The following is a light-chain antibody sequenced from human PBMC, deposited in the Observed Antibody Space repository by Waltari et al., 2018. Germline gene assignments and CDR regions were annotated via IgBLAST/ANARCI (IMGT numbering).Light chain of an antibody. CDR3: QQYNSWPPYS. V-gene: IGKV3-15*01. CDR1: QSISSN. Sequence: EIVLTQSPAPLSVSPGERATLSCRARQSISSNLAWYQQKPGHAPRLLIYGASTRATGIPARFSGSGSGTEFTLTISSLQSEDFAVYYCQQYNSWPPYSFGQGTKLEIK. J-gene: IGKJ2*03. CDR2: GAS.